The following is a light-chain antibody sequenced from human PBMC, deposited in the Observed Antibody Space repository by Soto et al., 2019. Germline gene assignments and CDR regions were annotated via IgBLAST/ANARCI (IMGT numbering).Light chain of an antibody. J-gene: IGLJ1*01. Sequence: QSVLTQPASVSGSPGQSLTVSCTGTSIDIAPYNYVSWYQQHPGKAPKLIIYEVSYRPSGISNRFSGSKSGITASLTISGLQAEDEADYYCSSYTSSTNYVFGTGIKVTVL. CDR2: EVS. V-gene: IGLV2-14*01. CDR3: SSYTSSTNYV. CDR1: SIDIAPYNY.